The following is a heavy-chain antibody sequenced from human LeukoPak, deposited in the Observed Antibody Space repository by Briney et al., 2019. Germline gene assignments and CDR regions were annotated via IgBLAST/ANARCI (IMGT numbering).Heavy chain of an antibody. V-gene: IGHV3-48*03. D-gene: IGHD4-17*01. CDR1: GFTFSSYE. CDR2: ISSSGSTI. CDR3: ARGAYGGYRGGSDY. Sequence: GGSLRLSCAASGFTFSSYEMNWVRQTPGKGLEWVSYISSSGSTIYYADSVKGRFTISRDNAKNSLYLQMNSLRAEDTAVYYCARGAYGGYRGGSDYWGQGTLVNVSS. J-gene: IGHJ4*02.